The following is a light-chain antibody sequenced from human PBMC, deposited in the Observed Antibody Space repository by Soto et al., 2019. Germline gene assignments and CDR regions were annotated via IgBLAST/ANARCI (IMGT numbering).Light chain of an antibody. CDR3: QQYGSPGT. V-gene: IGKV3-20*01. CDR1: QSVSSSY. CDR2: GAS. J-gene: IGKJ4*01. Sequence: EIVLTQSPGTLSLSPGERATLSCRASQSVSSSYLAWYQQKPGQAPRLLIYGASSRATGIPDRFSGSGSGTDFTLTISILEPEDFAVYYCQQYGSPGTFGGGTQVEIK.